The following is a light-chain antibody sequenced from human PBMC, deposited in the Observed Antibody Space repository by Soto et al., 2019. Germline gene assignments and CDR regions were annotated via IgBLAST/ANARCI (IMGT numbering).Light chain of an antibody. V-gene: IGKV3-20*01. Sequence: EIVWTQSPGTLSLSPGESATLSCKASQTPSGNYFAWYQQKVGQAPRLLVYGASLRAEGVPDRFSGSESRTEVNLTINRVEAEVFAVYYCNQFGSSPFTFGPGTRVDI. CDR3: NQFGSSPFT. CDR2: GAS. J-gene: IGKJ3*01. CDR1: QTPSGNY.